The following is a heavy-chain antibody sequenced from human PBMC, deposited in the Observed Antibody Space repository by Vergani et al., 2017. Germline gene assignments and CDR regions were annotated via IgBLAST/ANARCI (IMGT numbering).Heavy chain of an antibody. D-gene: IGHD6-13*01. V-gene: IGHV1-58*02. Sequence: QMQLVQSGPEVKKPGTSVKVSCKASGFTFTSSAMQWVRQARGQRLEWIGWIVVGSGNTNYAQKFQERVTMTRDTSISTAYMELSRLRSDDTAVYYCARVGDIAAAGKLWRWFDPWGQGTLVTVSS. CDR2: IVVGSGNT. J-gene: IGHJ5*02. CDR1: GFTFTSSA. CDR3: ARVGDIAAAGKLWRWFDP.